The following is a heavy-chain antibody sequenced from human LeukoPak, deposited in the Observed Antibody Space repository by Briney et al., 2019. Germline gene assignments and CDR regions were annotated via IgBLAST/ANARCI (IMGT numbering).Heavy chain of an antibody. J-gene: IGHJ4*02. D-gene: IGHD6-19*01. CDR3: ARPSDPAGIQIFDY. V-gene: IGHV3-7*01. CDR1: GFTFSSYW. Sequence: GGSLRLSCAASGFTFSSYWMSWVRQAPGKGLEWVANIKQDGSEKYYVDSVKGRFTISRDNAKNTLYLQMNSLRAEDTAVYYCARPSDPAGIQIFDYWGQGTLVTVSS. CDR2: IKQDGSEK.